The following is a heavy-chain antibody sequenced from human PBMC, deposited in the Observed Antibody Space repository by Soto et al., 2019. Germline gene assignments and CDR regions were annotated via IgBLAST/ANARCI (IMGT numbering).Heavy chain of an antibody. CDR2: ISGSGGST. Sequence: PGGSLRLSCAASGFTFSSYAMSWVRQAPGKGLEWVSAISGSGGSTYYADSVKGRFTISRDNSKNTLYLQMNSLRAEDTAVYYCAKDATYYYDSSGYPIPYYYYGMDVWGQGTTVTVSS. CDR3: AKDATYYYDSSGYPIPYYYYGMDV. V-gene: IGHV3-23*01. CDR1: GFTFSSYA. J-gene: IGHJ6*02. D-gene: IGHD3-22*01.